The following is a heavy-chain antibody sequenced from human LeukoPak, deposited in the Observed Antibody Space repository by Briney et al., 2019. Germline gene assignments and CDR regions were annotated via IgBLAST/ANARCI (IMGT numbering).Heavy chain of an antibody. CDR1: GYSFSNYW. CDR3: AVPPGYCGNDCSFDH. D-gene: IGHD2-21*02. V-gene: IGHV5-51*01. J-gene: IGHJ4*02. CDR2: IYPGDYET. Sequence: GESLKISCEGSGYSFSNYWIGWVRQMPGKGLEWMGIIYPGDYETRYSPSFQGLVTISVDKSISTAYLQWSSLKASDTAMYSCAVPPGYCGNDCSFDHWGQGTLVTVSS.